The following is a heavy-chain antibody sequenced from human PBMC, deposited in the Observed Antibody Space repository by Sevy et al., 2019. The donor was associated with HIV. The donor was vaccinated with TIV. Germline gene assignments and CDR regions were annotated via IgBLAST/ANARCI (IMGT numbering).Heavy chain of an antibody. CDR2: IYYSRST. D-gene: IGHD3-16*02. V-gene: IGHV4-59*01. Sequence: SEALSLTCTVSGDSISSYYWSWIRQPPGKGLEGIGCIYYSRSTNYNPSLKRRVTISVDKSKNQFSLKVSFVTAADTAVYYCARALQNYYYGMDVWGQGTTVTVSS. J-gene: IGHJ6*02. CDR3: ARALQNYYYGMDV. CDR1: GDSISSYY.